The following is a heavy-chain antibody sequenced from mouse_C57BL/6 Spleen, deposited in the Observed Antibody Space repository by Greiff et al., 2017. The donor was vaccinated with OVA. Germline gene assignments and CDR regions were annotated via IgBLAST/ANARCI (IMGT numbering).Heavy chain of an antibody. CDR3: ASLDYYAMDD. V-gene: IGHV1-82*01. J-gene: IGHJ4*01. CDR1: GYAFSSSW. CDR2: IYPGDGDT. Sequence: QVQLQQSGPELVKPGASVKISCKASGYAFSSSWMNWVKQRPGKGLEWIGRIYPGDGDTNYNGKFKGKATLTADKSSSTAYMQLSSLTSEDSAVYVCASLDYYAMDDWGQGTSVTVSS.